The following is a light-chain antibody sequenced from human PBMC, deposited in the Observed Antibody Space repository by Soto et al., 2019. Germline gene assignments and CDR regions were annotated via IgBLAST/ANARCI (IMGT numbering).Light chain of an antibody. CDR3: QHYGRSPIT. Sequence: EIVFVQYPGTLSLSPGERATLSCRASERVNSRLARYQHKPGQAPRLLISGASSRATGTPARFSGSGSATDFTLTISRLEPEDFALYYCQHYGRSPITFGQGTRLEIK. CDR2: GAS. V-gene: IGKV3-20*01. J-gene: IGKJ5*01. CDR1: ERVNSR.